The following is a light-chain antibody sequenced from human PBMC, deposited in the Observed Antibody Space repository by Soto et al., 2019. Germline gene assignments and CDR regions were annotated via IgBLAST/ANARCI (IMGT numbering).Light chain of an antibody. V-gene: IGLV2-23*02. J-gene: IGLJ3*02. CDR2: EVN. Sequence: QSVLTQPDSVSGSPGQSITISCTGTSSGVGLYNLVSWYQQLPGKAPKPIIYEVNERPSGISDRFSGSKSGNTASLTISGLQDEDEADYYFCSYVGSSILMFGGGTKVTVL. CDR3: CSYVGSSILM. CDR1: SSGVGLYNL.